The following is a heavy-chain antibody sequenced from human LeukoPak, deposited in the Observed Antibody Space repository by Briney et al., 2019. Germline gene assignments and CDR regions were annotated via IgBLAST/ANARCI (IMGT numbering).Heavy chain of an antibody. V-gene: IGHV3-9*01. CDR3: ARDDGYIDY. CDR2: ISWNSGSI. J-gene: IGHJ4*02. Sequence: GGSLRLSCAASGFTFDDYAMHWVRQAPGKGLEWVSGISWNSGSIGYADSVKGRFTISRDNAKNSLYLQMNSLTAEDTAVYYCARDDGYIDYWGQGTLVTVSS. CDR1: GFTFDDYA.